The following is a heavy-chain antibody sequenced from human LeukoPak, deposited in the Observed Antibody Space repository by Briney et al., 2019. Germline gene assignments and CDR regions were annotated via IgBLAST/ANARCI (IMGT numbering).Heavy chain of an antibody. CDR2: IKQDGSEK. Sequence: GGSLRLSCAASGFTFSSYWMSWVRQAPGKGLEWVANIKQDGSEKYYVDSVKGRFTISRDNAKNSLYLQMNSLRAKDTAVYYCARTHYGGNSGWFDPWGQGTLVTVSS. CDR3: ARTHYGGNSGWFDP. J-gene: IGHJ5*02. V-gene: IGHV3-7*01. CDR1: GFTFSSYW. D-gene: IGHD4-23*01.